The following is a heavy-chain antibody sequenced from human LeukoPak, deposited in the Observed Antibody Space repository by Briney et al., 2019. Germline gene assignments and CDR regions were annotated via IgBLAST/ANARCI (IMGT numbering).Heavy chain of an antibody. CDR1: DYSISSGYY. CDR2: IYDSGST. Sequence: SETLSLTCTVSDYSISSGYYWGWIRQPPGKGLEWIGYIYDSGSTNYNPSLKSRVTISVDTSKNQFSLKVNSVTAADTAVYYCASPHRGSPHWYFDVWGRGTLVIVSS. V-gene: IGHV4-61*01. J-gene: IGHJ2*01. D-gene: IGHD1-26*01. CDR3: ASPHRGSPHWYFDV.